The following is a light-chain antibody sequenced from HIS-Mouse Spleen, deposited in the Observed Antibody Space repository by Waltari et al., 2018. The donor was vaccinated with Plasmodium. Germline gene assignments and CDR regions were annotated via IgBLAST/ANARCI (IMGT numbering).Light chain of an antibody. J-gene: IGKJ1*01. CDR2: GAS. Sequence: EIVMTQSPATLSVSPGERATLYCRASQRVSSNLAWYQQKPGQAPRPLIYGASTRATGIPARFSGSGSGTEFTLTISSMQSEDFAVYYCQQYNNWPRGTFGQGTKVEIK. CDR1: QRVSSN. CDR3: QQYNNWPRGT. V-gene: IGKV3-15*01.